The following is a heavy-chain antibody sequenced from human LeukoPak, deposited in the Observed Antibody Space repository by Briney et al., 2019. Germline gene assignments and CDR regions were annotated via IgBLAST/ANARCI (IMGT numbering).Heavy chain of an antibody. CDR3: AKLQTAVVPAATLGFDS. V-gene: IGHV3-23*01. D-gene: IGHD2-2*01. Sequence: GGSLRLFCAASGFTFKKYAMSWVRQSSGKGLEWVSAIGRSGANSYYATSVKGRFSVSRDNTKNTFHLQMNSLRAEDTAIYYCAKLQTAVVPAATLGFDSWGQGTLVTVSS. CDR1: GFTFKKYA. CDR2: IGRSGANS. J-gene: IGHJ4*02.